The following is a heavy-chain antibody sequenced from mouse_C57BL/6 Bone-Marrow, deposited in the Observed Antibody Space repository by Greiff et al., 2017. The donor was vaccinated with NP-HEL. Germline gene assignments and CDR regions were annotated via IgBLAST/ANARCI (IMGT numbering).Heavy chain of an antibody. Sequence: VQLKQSGAELAKPGASVKLSCKASGYTFTSYWMHWVKQRPGQGLEWIGYINPSSGYTKYNQKFKYKATLTADKSSSTAYMQLSSLTYEDSAVYYCARHFHYYGSRLDYWGQGTTLTVSS. D-gene: IGHD1-1*01. CDR1: GYTFTSYW. CDR2: INPSSGYT. J-gene: IGHJ2*01. V-gene: IGHV1-7*01. CDR3: ARHFHYYGSRLDY.